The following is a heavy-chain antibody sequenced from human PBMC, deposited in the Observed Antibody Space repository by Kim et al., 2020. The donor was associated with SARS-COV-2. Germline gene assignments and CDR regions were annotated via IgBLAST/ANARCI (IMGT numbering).Heavy chain of an antibody. V-gene: IGHV3-23*01. J-gene: IGHJ6*02. CDR3: AKRTFMDV. CDR2: GGRT. Sequence: GGRTYYADSVKGRFTISRDNSKNTLYLQMNSLRAEDTAVYYCAKRTFMDVWGQGTTVTVSS.